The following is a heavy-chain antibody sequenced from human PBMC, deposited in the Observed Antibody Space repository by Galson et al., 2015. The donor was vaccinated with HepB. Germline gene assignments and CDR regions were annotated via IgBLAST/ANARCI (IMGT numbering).Heavy chain of an antibody. D-gene: IGHD2-15*01. V-gene: IGHV1-69*10. CDR2: IIPIFGIA. CDR1: GGTFSSYA. Sequence: SVKVSCKASGGTFSSYAISWVRQAPGQGLEWMGGIIPIFGIANYAQKFQGRVTITADKSTSTAYMELSSLRSEDTAVYYCARRGGDCSGGSCYSWPSRNWFDPWGQGTLVTVSS. CDR3: ARRGGDCSGGSCYSWPSRNWFDP. J-gene: IGHJ5*02.